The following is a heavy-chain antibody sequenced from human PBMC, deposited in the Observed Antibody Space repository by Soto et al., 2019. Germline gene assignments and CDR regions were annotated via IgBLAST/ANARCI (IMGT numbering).Heavy chain of an antibody. Sequence: GGSLRLSCAASGFTFSNAWMNWVRQAPGKGLEWVGRIKSKTDGGTTDYAAPVKGRFTISRDDSKNTLYLQMNSLKTEDTAVYYCTTDSSTAGTYYDFWSGPRTPPGMDVWGQGTTVTVSS. CDR3: TTDSSTAGTYYDFWSGPRTPPGMDV. J-gene: IGHJ6*02. CDR2: IKSKTDGGTT. D-gene: IGHD3-3*01. CDR1: GFTFSNAW. V-gene: IGHV3-15*07.